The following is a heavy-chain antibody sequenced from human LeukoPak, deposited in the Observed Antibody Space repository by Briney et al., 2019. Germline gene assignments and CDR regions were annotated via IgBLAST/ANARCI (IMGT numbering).Heavy chain of an antibody. Sequence: GGSLRLSCAASGFTLSSYAMHWVRQAPGKGLEWVAVISYDESNKSYADSVKGRFTISRDNSKNTLYLQMNSLRAEDTAVYYCARAAIVVVPINWFDPWGQGTLVTVSS. CDR1: GFTLSSYA. V-gene: IGHV3-30-3*01. D-gene: IGHD2-2*01. CDR3: ARAAIVVVPINWFDP. J-gene: IGHJ5*02. CDR2: ISYDESNK.